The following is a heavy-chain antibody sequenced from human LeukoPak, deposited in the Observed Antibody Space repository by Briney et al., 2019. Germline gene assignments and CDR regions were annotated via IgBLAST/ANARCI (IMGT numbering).Heavy chain of an antibody. CDR3: ARTSNIHGGFYMDV. V-gene: IGHV4-39*07. CDR1: GGSMYSSTYY. CDR2: IYYSGST. J-gene: IGHJ6*03. Sequence: SETLSLTCSVSGGSMYSSTYYWGWIRQPPGKGLEWIGTIYYSGSTYYNPSLKSRVTISGDASKNRFSLKVSSVTAADTALYYCARTSNIHGGFYMDVWGKGTTVIVSS. D-gene: IGHD2-2*02.